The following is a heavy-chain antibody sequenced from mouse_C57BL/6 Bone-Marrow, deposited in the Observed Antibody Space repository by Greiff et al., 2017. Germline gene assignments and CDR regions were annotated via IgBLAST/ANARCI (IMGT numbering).Heavy chain of an antibody. CDR1: GFTFSDYG. J-gene: IGHJ4*01. CDR3: ARGVATDYAMDY. D-gene: IGHD1-1*01. Sequence: EVKLVESGGGLVKPGGSLKLSCAASGFTFSDYGMHWVRQAPEKGLEWVAYISSGSSTIYYADTVKGRFTIPRDNAKNTLFLQMTSLRSEDTAMYYCARGVATDYAMDYWGQGTSVTVSS. CDR2: ISSGSSTI. V-gene: IGHV5-17*01.